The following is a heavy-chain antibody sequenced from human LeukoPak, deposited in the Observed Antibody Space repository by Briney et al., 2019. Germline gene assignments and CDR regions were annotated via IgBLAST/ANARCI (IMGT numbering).Heavy chain of an antibody. CDR3: ARAEAAAGNYYYYMDV. D-gene: IGHD6-13*01. V-gene: IGHV1-2*02. J-gene: IGHJ6*03. CDR1: GYTFTSYY. Sequence: ASVKVSCKASGYTFTSYYMHWVRQAPGQGLEWVGWINPNGGGTQYARKFQGRVTMTTNTSISTAYMELSSLRSEDTAVYYCARAEAAAGNYYYYMDVWGKGTTVTISS. CDR2: INPNGGGT.